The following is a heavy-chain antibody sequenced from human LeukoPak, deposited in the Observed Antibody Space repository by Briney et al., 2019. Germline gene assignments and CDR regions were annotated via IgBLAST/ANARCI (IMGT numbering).Heavy chain of an antibody. J-gene: IGHJ3*02. CDR2: ISSSSSYI. D-gene: IGHD6-13*01. V-gene: IGHV3-21*01. Sequence: GGSLRLSCAASGFTFSSYSMSWVRQAPGKGLEWVSSISSSSSYIYYADSVKGRFTISRDNAKNSLYLQMNSLRAEDTAVYYCARDNGQQLAYAFDIWGQGTMVTVSS. CDR3: ARDNGQQLAYAFDI. CDR1: GFTFSSYS.